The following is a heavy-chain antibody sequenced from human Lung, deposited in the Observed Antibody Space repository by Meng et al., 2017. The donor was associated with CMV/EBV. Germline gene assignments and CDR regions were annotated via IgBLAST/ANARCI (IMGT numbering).Heavy chain of an antibody. CDR3: AKASLSYYSDSSAYYFFDF. Sequence: GGSXRLSCEASGFTFSSYAMSWVRQAPGKGLEWVSVIYSGGGSTYYADSVKGRFAISRDNSKNTLNLQMNSLRAEDTAIYYCAKASLSYYSDSSAYYFFDFXGQGXLVTVSS. D-gene: IGHD3-22*01. CDR1: GFTFSSYA. J-gene: IGHJ4*02. V-gene: IGHV3-23*03. CDR2: IYSGGGST.